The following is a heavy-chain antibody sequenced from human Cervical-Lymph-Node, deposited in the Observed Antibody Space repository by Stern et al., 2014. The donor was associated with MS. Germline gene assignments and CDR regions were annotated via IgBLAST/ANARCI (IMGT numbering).Heavy chain of an antibody. V-gene: IGHV3-30*04. D-gene: IGHD1-26*01. CDR2: ISYDGRDK. CDR3: AKGGSGSYLD. CDR1: GFVFRRYA. J-gene: IGHJ4*02. Sequence: VHLVESGGGVVQPGRSLRLFCAASGFVFRRYALHWVRQAPGKGLEWVALISYDGRDKYYTDSVKGRFTVSRDNSNNTVDLEMNSLRLEDTAVYYCAKGGSGSYLDWGQGSLVTVSS.